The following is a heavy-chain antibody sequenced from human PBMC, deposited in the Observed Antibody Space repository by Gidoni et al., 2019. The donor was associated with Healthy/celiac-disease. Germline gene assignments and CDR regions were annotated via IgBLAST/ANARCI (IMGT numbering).Heavy chain of an antibody. CDR2: ISSSGSTI. CDR1: GFPFSDYY. V-gene: IGHV3-11*01. J-gene: IGHJ6*02. CDR3: ARVEGYCSGGSCYAPRDHYYYYYGMDV. D-gene: IGHD2-15*01. Sequence: QVQLVESGGGLVKPGGSLRLSCAASGFPFSDYYMSLLRPAPGKGLEWVSYISSSGSTIYYADSVKGRFTISRDNAKNSLYLQMNSLRAEDTAVYYCARVEGYCSGGSCYAPRDHYYYYYGMDVWGQGTTVTVSS.